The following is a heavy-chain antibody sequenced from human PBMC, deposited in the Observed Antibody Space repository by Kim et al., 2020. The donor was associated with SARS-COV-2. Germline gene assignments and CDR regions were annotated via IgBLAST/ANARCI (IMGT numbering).Heavy chain of an antibody. D-gene: IGHD3-22*01. Sequence: SETLSLTCTVSGGSISSSSYYWGWIRQPPGKGLEWIGSIYYSGSTYYNPSLKSRVTISVDTSKNQFSLKLSSVTAADTAVYYCARGESIYYDTAPDYWG. CDR3: ARGESIYYDTAPDY. CDR2: IYYSGST. CDR1: GGSISSSSYY. J-gene: IGHJ4*01. V-gene: IGHV4-39*01.